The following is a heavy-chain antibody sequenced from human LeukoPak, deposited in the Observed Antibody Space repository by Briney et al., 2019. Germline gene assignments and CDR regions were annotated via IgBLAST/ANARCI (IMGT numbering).Heavy chain of an antibody. D-gene: IGHD2-2*01. J-gene: IGHJ5*02. Sequence: PGGSLRLSCAASGFTFSSYWMSWVRQAPGKGLEWVAVISYDGSSKYYAESLKGRFTISRDNSKNTLYLQMNSLRAEDTAVYYCARDVETRYCSSTSCSRYNWFDPWGQGTLVTVSS. CDR3: ARDVETRYCSSTSCSRYNWFDP. V-gene: IGHV3-33*05. CDR2: ISYDGSSK. CDR1: GFTFSSYW.